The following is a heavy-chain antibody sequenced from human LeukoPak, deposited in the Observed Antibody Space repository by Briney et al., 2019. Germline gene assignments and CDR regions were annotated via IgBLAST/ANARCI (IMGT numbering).Heavy chain of an antibody. V-gene: IGHV4-38-2*01. D-gene: IGHD2-2*01. Sequence: SETPSLTCAVSGYSIGSGYYWGWIRQPPGKGLEWIGSIYHSGSTYYNPSLKSRVTISVDTSKNQFSLKLSSVTAADTAVYYCAASVVVPAAMIRFDPWGQGTLVTVSS. J-gene: IGHJ5*02. CDR3: AASVVVPAAMIRFDP. CDR1: GYSIGSGYY. CDR2: IYHSGST.